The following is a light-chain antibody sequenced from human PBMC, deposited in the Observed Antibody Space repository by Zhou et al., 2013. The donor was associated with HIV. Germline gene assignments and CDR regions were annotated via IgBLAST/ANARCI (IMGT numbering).Light chain of an antibody. Sequence: DIQMTQSPSSLSASVGDRVTITCRANQAISNYLAWYQLKPGKVPTLLIYGASTLQSGVPSRFSGSRSGTDFTLTISSLQTEDVATYYCQEYNSVSRTFGQGTKVEFK. CDR2: GAS. CDR1: QAISNY. V-gene: IGKV1-27*01. CDR3: QEYNSVSRT. J-gene: IGKJ1*01.